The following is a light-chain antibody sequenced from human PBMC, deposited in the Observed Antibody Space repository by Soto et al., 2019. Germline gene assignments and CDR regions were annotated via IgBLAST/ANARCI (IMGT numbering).Light chain of an antibody. J-gene: IGLJ3*02. V-gene: IGLV2-14*01. Sequence: QSVLTQPASVSGSPGQSITISCTGTSSDVGGYNYVSWYQQNPGKAPKLMIYEVSNRPSGVSDRFSGSRSGNTASLTISGLQAEDESDYYCISYTSSSTWVFGGGTKVTVL. CDR2: EVS. CDR3: ISYTSSSTWV. CDR1: SSDVGGYNY.